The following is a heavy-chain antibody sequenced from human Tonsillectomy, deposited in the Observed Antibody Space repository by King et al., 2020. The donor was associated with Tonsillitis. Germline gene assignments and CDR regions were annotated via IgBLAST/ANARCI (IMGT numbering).Heavy chain of an antibody. V-gene: IGHV4-34*01. CDR3: ARGGYCSGGSCYSGRVDY. D-gene: IGHD2-15*01. Sequence: VQLQQWGAGLLKPSETLSLTCAVYGGSFSGYYWSWIRQPPGKGREWIGEINHSGSTNYNPSLKSRVTISVDTSKNQFSLKLSSVTAADTAVYYCARGGYCSGGSCYSGRVDYWGQGTLVTVSS. CDR1: GGSFSGYY. J-gene: IGHJ4*02. CDR2: INHSGST.